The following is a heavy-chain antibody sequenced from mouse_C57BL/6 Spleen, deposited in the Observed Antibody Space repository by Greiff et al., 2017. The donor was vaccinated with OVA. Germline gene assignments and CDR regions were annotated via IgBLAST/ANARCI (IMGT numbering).Heavy chain of an antibody. D-gene: IGHD2-5*01. V-gene: IGHV5-4*01. J-gene: IGHJ4*01. CDR1: GFTFSSYA. CDR2: ISDGGSYT. CDR3: ARDDSNYVNDTMDY. Sequence: EVMLVESGGGLVKPGGSLKLSCAASGFTFSSYAMSWVRQTPEKRLEWVATISDGGSYTYYPDNVKGRFTISRDNAKNNLYLQMTHLKSEDTAMYYCARDDSNYVNDTMDYWGQGTSVTVSS.